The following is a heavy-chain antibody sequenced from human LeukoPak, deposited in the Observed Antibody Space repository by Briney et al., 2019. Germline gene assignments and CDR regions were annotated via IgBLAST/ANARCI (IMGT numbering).Heavy chain of an antibody. J-gene: IGHJ4*02. Sequence: GGSLRLSCAAPGFTFSSYGMHWVRQAPGKGLEGVAVIWYDGSNKYYADSVKGRFTISRDNSKNTLYLQMNSLRAEDTAVYYCARGDSGYDYYFDYWGQGTLVTVSS. V-gene: IGHV3-33*01. CDR3: ARGDSGYDYYFDY. CDR1: GFTFSSYG. D-gene: IGHD5-12*01. CDR2: IWYDGSNK.